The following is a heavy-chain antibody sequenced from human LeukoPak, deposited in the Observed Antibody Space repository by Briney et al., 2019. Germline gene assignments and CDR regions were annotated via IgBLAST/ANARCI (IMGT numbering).Heavy chain of an antibody. CDR1: GGSISGYY. J-gene: IGHJ4*02. Sequence: SETLSLTCIVSGGSISGYYWNWIRQSAGKGLEWIGRIYTSGSTQDNPSLKSRVTISVDTSKNQFSLELSSVTAADTAVYYCARESHTAMVTAFDYWGQGTLVTVSS. V-gene: IGHV4-4*07. D-gene: IGHD5-18*01. CDR3: ARESHTAMVTAFDY. CDR2: IYTSGST.